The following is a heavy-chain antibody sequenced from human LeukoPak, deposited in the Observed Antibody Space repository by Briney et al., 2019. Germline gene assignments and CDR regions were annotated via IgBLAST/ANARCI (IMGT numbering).Heavy chain of an antibody. CDR1: GYTFTSYY. CDR2: INPSGGST. V-gene: IGHV1-46*01. D-gene: IGHD6-13*01. J-gene: IGHJ3*02. CDR3: AREVGYSSSWYDAFDI. Sequence: GASVKVSCKASGYTFTSYYMHWVRQAPGQGLEWMGIINPSGGSTSYAQKFQGRVTMTRDMSTCTVYMELSSLRSEDTAVYYCAREVGYSSSWYDAFDIWGQGTMVTVSS.